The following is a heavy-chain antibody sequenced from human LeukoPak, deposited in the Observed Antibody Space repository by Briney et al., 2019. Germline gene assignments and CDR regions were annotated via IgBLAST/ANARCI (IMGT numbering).Heavy chain of an antibody. J-gene: IGHJ4*02. V-gene: IGHV4-34*01. D-gene: IGHD3-3*01. CDR2: INHSGST. CDR1: GGSFSGYY. CDR3: ARGLYYDFWSGYPGYFDY. Sequence: SETLSLTCAVYGGSFSGYYWSWIRQPPGKGLEWIGEINHSGSTNYNPSLKSRVTISVDTSKNQFSLKLSSVTAADTAVYYCARGLYYDFWSGYPGYFDYWGQGTLVTVSS.